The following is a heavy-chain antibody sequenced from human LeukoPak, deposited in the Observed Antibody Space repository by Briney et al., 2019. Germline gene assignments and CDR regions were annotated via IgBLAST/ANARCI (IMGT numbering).Heavy chain of an antibody. V-gene: IGHV3-13*01. D-gene: IGHD1-26*01. CDR3: ARQNTPHGNFDY. J-gene: IGHJ4*02. CDR2: IGTAGDT. Sequence: GGSLRLSCAASGFTFSDHAMYWVRQAPGKGLEWVSAIGTAGDTFYPGSVKGRFTISRENAKKSLFLQMNSLRAEDTAVYYCARQNTPHGNFDYWGQETLVTVSS. CDR1: GFTFSDHA.